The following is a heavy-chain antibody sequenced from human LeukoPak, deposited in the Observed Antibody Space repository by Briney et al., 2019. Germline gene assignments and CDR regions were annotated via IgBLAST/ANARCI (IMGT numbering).Heavy chain of an antibody. D-gene: IGHD2-15*01. CDR3: ARRAVVVASSNWFDP. Sequence: SEILSLTCTVSGGSISSGGYYWSWIRQHPGKGLEWIGYIYYSGSTYYNPSLKSRVTISVDTSKNRFSLKLSSVTAADTAVYYCARRAVVVASSNWFDPWGQGTLVTVSS. CDR2: IYYSGST. CDR1: GGSISSGGYY. J-gene: IGHJ5*02. V-gene: IGHV4-31*03.